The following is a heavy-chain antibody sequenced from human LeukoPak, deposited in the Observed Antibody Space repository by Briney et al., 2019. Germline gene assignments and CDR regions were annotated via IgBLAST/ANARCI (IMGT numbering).Heavy chain of an antibody. CDR2: IYYSGST. V-gene: IGHV4-59*01. J-gene: IGHJ4*02. D-gene: IGHD2-2*01. CDR3: ARGIYCSSTSCYYYFDY. Sequence: SETLSLTCTVSCGSISSYYWSWIRQPPGKGLEWIGYIYYSGSTIYNPSLKSRVTISVDTSKNQFSLRLSSVTAADTAVYYCARGIYCSSTSCYYYFDYWGQGTLVTVSS. CDR1: CGSISSYY.